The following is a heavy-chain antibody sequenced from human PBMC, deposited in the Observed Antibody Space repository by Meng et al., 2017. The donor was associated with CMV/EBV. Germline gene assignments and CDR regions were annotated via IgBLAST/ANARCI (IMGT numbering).Heavy chain of an antibody. CDR1: GGSISSSSYY. Sequence: GSLRLSCTVSGGSISSSSYYWGWIRQPPGKGLEWIGSIYCSGSTYYNPSLKSRVTISVDTSKNQFSLKLSSVTAADTAVYYCARAHEANWFDPWGQGTLVTVSS. CDR3: ARAHEANWFDP. CDR2: IYCSGST. V-gene: IGHV4-39*07. J-gene: IGHJ5*02.